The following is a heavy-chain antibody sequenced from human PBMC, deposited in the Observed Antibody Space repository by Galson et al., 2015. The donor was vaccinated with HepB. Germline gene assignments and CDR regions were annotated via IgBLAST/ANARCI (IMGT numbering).Heavy chain of an antibody. V-gene: IGHV5-51*01. CDR3: ARRSIISYFFDS. CDR1: GYSFTNYW. J-gene: IGHJ4*02. CDR2: IYPGDSDA. D-gene: IGHD3-9*01. Sequence: QSGAEVKKSGESLKISCNGSGYSFTNYWIGWVRQMPGKGLEWMGIIYPGDSDARYSPSFEGQVTISADKSFNTAYLQWISLKASDTAMYYCARRSIISYFFDSWGQGTLVTVSS.